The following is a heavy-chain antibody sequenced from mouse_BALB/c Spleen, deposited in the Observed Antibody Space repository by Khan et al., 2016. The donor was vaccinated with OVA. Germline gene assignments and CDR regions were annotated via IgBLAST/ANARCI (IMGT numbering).Heavy chain of an antibody. CDR2: IFPNSGGS. D-gene: IGHD2-13*01. CDR1: GYTFTDYN. J-gene: IGHJ3*01. V-gene: IGHV1S29*02. CDR3: VRSDCGSFAY. Sequence: VQLMQSGPELVKPGASVKISCKASGYTFTDYNMDWVKQSHGKSLEWVGYIFPNSGGSGYNQKFKTKATLTVDSSSSTAYMDLRSLTSEDSAVYYCVRSDCGSFAYWGQGTLVTVSA.